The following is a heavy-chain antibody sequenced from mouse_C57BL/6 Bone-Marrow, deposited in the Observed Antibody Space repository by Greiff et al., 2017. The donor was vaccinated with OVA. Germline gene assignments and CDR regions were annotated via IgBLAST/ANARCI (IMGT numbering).Heavy chain of an antibody. V-gene: IGHV1-76*01. Sequence: VKLQQSGAELVRPGASVKLSCKASGYTFTDYYINWVKQRPGQGLEWIARIYPGSGNTYYNEKFKGKATLTAEKSSSTAYMQLSSLTSEDSAVYFCARSYDYQYYFDYWGQGTTLTVSS. D-gene: IGHD2-4*01. CDR1: GYTFTDYY. J-gene: IGHJ2*01. CDR2: IYPGSGNT. CDR3: ARSYDYQYYFDY.